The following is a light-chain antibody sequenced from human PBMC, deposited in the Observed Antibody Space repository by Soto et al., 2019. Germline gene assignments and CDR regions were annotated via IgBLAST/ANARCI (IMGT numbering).Light chain of an antibody. Sequence: QFMLTQPPSASGTPGQRVTISCSGSSANIGNNFVCWYQQLPGTAPKLLIYSNNQRPSGVPDRFSGSKSGTSASLAISGLRSEDEANYYCVAWDDSLSGLVFGTGTKVTVL. CDR1: SANIGNNF. CDR3: VAWDDSLSGLV. J-gene: IGLJ1*01. V-gene: IGLV1-47*02. CDR2: SNN.